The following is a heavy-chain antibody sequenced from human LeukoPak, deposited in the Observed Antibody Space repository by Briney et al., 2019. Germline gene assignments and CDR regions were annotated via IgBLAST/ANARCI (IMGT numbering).Heavy chain of an antibody. Sequence: PGGSLRLSCAASGFTFSSYSMNWVRQAPGKGLEWVSSISSSSYIYYADSVEGRFTISRDNAKNSLYLQMNSLRAEDTAVYYCARDLGVVVTIDAFDIWGQGTMVTVSS. CDR3: ARDLGVVVTIDAFDI. CDR1: GFTFSSYS. CDR2: ISSSSYI. V-gene: IGHV3-21*01. J-gene: IGHJ3*02. D-gene: IGHD3-22*01.